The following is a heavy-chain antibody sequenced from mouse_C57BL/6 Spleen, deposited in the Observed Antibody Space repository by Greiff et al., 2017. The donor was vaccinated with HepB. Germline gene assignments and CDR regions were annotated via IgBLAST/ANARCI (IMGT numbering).Heavy chain of an antibody. CDR3: ARTPRGYDVSMDY. V-gene: IGHV1-55*01. CDR1: GYTFTSYW. CDR2: IYPGSGST. J-gene: IGHJ4*01. Sequence: QVQLQQPGAELVKPGASVKMSCKASGYTFTSYWITWVKQRPGQGLEWIGDIYPGSGSTNYNEKFKSKATLTVDTSSSTAYLQLSSLTSEDSAVYYCARTPRGYDVSMDYWGQGTSVTVSS. D-gene: IGHD2-2*01.